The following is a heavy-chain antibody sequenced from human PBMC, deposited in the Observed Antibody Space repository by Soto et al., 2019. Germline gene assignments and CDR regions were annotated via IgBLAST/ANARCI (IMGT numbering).Heavy chain of an antibody. V-gene: IGHV5-51*01. CDR1: GYSFISYW. Sequence: GESRKISCKGSGYSFISYWIGWVRQMPGKGLEWMGIIYPGDSDTRYSPSFRGQVTISADKSISTAYLQWSSLKASDTAMYYCARSDVSAAGTNFDYWGQGTLVTVSS. CDR2: IYPGDSDT. D-gene: IGHD6-13*01. CDR3: ARSDVSAAGTNFDY. J-gene: IGHJ4*02.